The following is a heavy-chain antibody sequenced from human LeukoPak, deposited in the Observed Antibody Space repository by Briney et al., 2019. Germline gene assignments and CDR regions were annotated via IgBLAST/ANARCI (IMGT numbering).Heavy chain of an antibody. D-gene: IGHD4-17*01. V-gene: IGHV1-2*02. CDR2: INPNSGGT. CDR1: GYTFTSYG. Sequence: ASVKVSCKASGYTFTSYGISWVRQAPGQGLEWMGWINPNSGGTNYAQKFQGRVTMTRDTSISTAYMELSRLRSDDTAVYYCAKVTTKGSAAFDIWGQGTMVTVSS. CDR3: AKVTTKGSAAFDI. J-gene: IGHJ3*02.